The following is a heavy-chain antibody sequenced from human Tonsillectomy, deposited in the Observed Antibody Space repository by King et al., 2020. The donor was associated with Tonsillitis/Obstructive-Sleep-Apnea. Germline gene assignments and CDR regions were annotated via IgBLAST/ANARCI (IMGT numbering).Heavy chain of an antibody. J-gene: IGHJ5*02. CDR2: INQDGSQK. D-gene: IGHD1-26*01. CDR3: ARWVFGGSYYCFDP. Sequence: VQLVESGGGLVQPGGSLRLSCAASGFTFSSHWMSWVRQAPGKGLEWVANINQDGSQKYYVDSVKGRFTISRDNAKNSLYLQVNGLRAEDTAVYYCARWVFGGSYYCFDPWGQGTLVTVSS. CDR1: GFTFSSHW. V-gene: IGHV3-7*03.